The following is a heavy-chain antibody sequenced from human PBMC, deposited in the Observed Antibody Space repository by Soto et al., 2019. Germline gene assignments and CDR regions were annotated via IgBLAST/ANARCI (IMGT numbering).Heavy chain of an antibody. CDR3: ARDVRARGYYYYGMDV. CDR1: GGSISSGGYY. D-gene: IGHD5-12*01. J-gene: IGHJ6*01. CDR2: IYYSGST. V-gene: IGHV4-31*03. Sequence: LSLTCTVSGGSISSGGYYWSWIRQRPGKGLEWIGYIYYSGSTYYNPSLKSRVTISVDTSKNQFSLKLSSVTAADTAVYYCARDVRARGYYYYGMDVWGQGTTVTVSS.